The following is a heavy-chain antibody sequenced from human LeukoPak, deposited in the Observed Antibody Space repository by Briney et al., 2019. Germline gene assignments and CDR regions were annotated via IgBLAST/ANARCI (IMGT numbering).Heavy chain of an antibody. Sequence: ASVKVSCKASGGTFSSYAISWVRQAPGQGLEWMGRIIPILGIANYAQKFQGRVTITADKSTSTAYMELSSLRSEDTAVYYCASGYCSSTSCYEASMGYYYYGMDVWGQGTTVTVS. CDR3: ASGYCSSTSCYEASMGYYYYGMDV. V-gene: IGHV1-69*04. CDR1: GGTFSSYA. CDR2: IIPILGIA. J-gene: IGHJ6*02. D-gene: IGHD2-2*01.